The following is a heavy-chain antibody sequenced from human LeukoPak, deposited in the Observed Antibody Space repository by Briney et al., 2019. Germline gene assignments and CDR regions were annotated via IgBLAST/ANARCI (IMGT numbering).Heavy chain of an antibody. CDR1: GFTFSSYS. V-gene: IGHV3-21*01. CDR3: ARESIGGYDYY. Sequence: GGSLRLSCAASGFTFSSYSMNWVRQAPGKGLEWGSSISSSSSYIYYADSAKGRFTTSRDNAKNSLYLQMHSPRAEDTAVFYCARESIGGYDYYWGQGTLVTVSS. D-gene: IGHD5-12*01. CDR2: ISSSSSYI. J-gene: IGHJ4*02.